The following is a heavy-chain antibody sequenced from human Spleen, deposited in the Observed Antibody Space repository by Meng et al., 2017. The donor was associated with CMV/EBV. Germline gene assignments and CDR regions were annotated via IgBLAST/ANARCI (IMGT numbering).Heavy chain of an antibody. J-gene: IGHJ6*02. CDR1: GFTFSNYA. CDR2: ISWNSGSI. D-gene: IGHD2-2*01. CDR3: ARDRRSNAGMDV. Sequence: SLKISCAASGFTFSNYAMSWVRQAPGKGLEWVSGISWNSGSIGYADSVKGRFTISRDNAKNSVYVQMNSLRAEDTAVYYCARDRRSNAGMDVWGQGTTVTVSS. V-gene: IGHV3-9*01.